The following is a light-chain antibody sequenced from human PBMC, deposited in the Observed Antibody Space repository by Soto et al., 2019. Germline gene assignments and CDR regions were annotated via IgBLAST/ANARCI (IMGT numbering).Light chain of an antibody. CDR3: CSYAGSYTLV. CDR2: DVS. V-gene: IGLV2-11*01. Sequence: QSVLTQPRSVSGSPGQSVTISCTGTSSDVGGYNYVSWYQQHPGKAPKLMIYDVSKRPSGVPDRFSGSKSGNTASLTISGLQAEAEADYYCCSYAGSYTLVFGTGTKVTVL. J-gene: IGLJ1*01. CDR1: SSDVGGYNY.